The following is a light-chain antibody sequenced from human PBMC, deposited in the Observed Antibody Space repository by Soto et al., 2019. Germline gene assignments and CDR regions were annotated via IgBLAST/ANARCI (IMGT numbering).Light chain of an antibody. Sequence: EFLFKQSPGTLSLSPGERATLSRRASQTVRNNYLAWYQQKPGQAPRLLIYDASSWATGIPDRFSGGGSGTDFTLTISRLEPEDFAVYYCQQFSSYPLTFGGGTKVDIK. CDR2: DAS. J-gene: IGKJ4*01. CDR1: QTVRNNY. V-gene: IGKV3-20*01. CDR3: QQFSSYPLT.